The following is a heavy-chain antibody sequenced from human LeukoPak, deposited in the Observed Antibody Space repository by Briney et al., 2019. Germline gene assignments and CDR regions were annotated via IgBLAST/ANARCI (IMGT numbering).Heavy chain of an antibody. CDR2: TYFRSKWYT. CDR3: ARDPDTFGDAFDI. CDR1: GDSVSSNSAA. Sequence: SQTLSLTCAISGDSVSSNSAAWNWTRLSPSRGLEWLGRTYFRSKWYTHYAVSVKSRITVNPDTSKNQVSLQLKSVTPEDTAVYYCARDPDTFGDAFDIWGQGTMVTVSS. D-gene: IGHD3-10*01. J-gene: IGHJ3*02. V-gene: IGHV6-1*01.